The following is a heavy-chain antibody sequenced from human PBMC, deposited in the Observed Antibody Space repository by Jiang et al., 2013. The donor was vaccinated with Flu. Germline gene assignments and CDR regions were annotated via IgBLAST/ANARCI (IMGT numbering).Heavy chain of an antibody. Sequence: LLKPSETLSLTCAVYGGSFSGYYWSWIRQPPGKGLEWIGEINHSGSTNYDPSLKSRVTISVDTSKNQFSLKLSSVTAADTAVYYCARRKRGIAARRGTFDIWGQGTMVTVSS. J-gene: IGHJ3*02. V-gene: IGHV4-34*01. D-gene: IGHD6-6*01. CDR3: ARRKRGIAARRGTFDI. CDR1: GGSFSGYY. CDR2: INHSGST.